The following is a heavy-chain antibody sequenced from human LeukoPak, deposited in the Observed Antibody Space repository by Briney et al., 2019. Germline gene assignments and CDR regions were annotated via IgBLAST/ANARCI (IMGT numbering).Heavy chain of an antibody. CDR1: GFIFSNAW. V-gene: IGHV3-15*01. D-gene: IGHD1-20*01. J-gene: IGHJ4*02. Sequence: GGPLRLSCAASGFIFSNAWMNWVRQAPGKGLEWVGRVKSKTDGGTPDYAAPVKGRFTISRDDSKNTMYLQMNSLRAEDTAVYFCARAITGINAWGYWGQGTLVTVSS. CDR3: ARAITGINAWGY. CDR2: VKSKTDGGTP.